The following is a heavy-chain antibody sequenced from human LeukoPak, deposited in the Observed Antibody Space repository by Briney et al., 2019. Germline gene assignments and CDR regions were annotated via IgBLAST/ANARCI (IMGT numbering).Heavy chain of an antibody. CDR1: GGSFSGYY. J-gene: IGHJ3*02. CDR3: ARASPDYYGSGSSLFDI. D-gene: IGHD3-10*01. V-gene: IGHV4-59*01. CDR2: IYYSGST. Sequence: SETLSLTCAVYGGSFSGYYWSWIRQPPGKGLEWIGYIYYSGSTNYNPSLKSRVTISVDTSKNQFSLKLSSVTAADTAVYYCARASPDYYGSGSSLFDIWGQGTMVTVSS.